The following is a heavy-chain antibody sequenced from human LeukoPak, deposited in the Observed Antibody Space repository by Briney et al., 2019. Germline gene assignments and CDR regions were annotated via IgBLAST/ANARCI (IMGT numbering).Heavy chain of an antibody. Sequence: GGSLRLSCAASGFTFSSYAMSWVRQAPGKGLEWVSAISGSGGSTYYADSVKGRFTISRGNSKNTLYLQMNSLRAEDTAVYYCAKSGDFRALLSVDVWGKGTTVTVSS. CDR2: ISGSGGST. V-gene: IGHV3-23*01. CDR1: GFTFSSYA. J-gene: IGHJ6*04. CDR3: AKSGDFRALLSVDV. D-gene: IGHD2/OR15-2a*01.